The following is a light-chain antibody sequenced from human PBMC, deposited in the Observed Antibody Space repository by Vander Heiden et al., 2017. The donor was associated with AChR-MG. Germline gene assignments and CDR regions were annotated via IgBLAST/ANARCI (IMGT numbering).Light chain of an antibody. Sequence: EIVLTQSPGTLSLSPGERATLSCRASQIVTSNFLAWYQQKPGQAPRLLMYGASSRAAGIPDRFSGSGSGTDFTLTISRLEPEDFAVYYCQHYGSSTWTFGQGTKVEIK. CDR2: GAS. V-gene: IGKV3-20*01. CDR3: QHYGSSTWT. CDR1: QIVTSNF. J-gene: IGKJ1*01.